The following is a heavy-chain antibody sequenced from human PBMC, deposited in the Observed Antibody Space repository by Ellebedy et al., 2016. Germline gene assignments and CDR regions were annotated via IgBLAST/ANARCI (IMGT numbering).Heavy chain of an antibody. CDR1: GFSFDDYA. D-gene: IGHD6-13*01. CDR3: AKDKGEGYSRNWYYFDY. V-gene: IGHV3-9*01. CDR2: ISFNSGSI. J-gene: IGHJ4*02. Sequence: SLKISCAGSGFSFDDYAMHWVRQAPGKGLEWVSGISFNSGSIAYADSVRGRFTISRDNAKNSLYLQMNSLGPEDTALYYCAKDKGEGYSRNWYYFDYWGQGALVTVSS.